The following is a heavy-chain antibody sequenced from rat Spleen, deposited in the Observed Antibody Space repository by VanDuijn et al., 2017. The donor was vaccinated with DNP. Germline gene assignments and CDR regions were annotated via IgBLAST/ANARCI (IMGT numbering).Heavy chain of an antibody. J-gene: IGHJ2*01. CDR1: GFTFSNSD. CDR2: ITNSGGNT. V-gene: IGHV5-27*01. CDR3: TTRLGYYDDFYRDYFDN. Sequence: EVQVLESGGGLVQPGRSLKLSCAASGFTFSNSDMAWVRQAPTKSLEWVASITNSGGNTYYRDSVKGRFTVSRDNAKSTLYLQMDSLRSEDTATYYCTTRLGYYDDFYRDYFDNWGQGVMVTVSS. D-gene: IGHD1-12*03.